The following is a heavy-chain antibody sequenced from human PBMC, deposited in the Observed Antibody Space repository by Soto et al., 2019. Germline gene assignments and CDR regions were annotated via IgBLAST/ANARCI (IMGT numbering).Heavy chain of an antibody. J-gene: IGHJ4*02. CDR3: ATEGEVTPKYLDF. CDR2: IWYDGSNK. Sequence: GGSLRLSCAASGFTFSSYGMHWVRQAPGKGLEWVAVIWYDGSNKYYADSVKGRFTISRDDSKNTLYLQMNSLKTEDTAVYYCATEGEVTPKYLDFWGQGTLVTVSS. V-gene: IGHV3-33*03. CDR1: GFTFSSYG. D-gene: IGHD4-4*01.